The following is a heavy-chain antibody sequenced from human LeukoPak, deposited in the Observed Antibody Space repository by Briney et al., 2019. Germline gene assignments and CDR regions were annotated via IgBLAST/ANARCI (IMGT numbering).Heavy chain of an antibody. CDR1: GFTFDDYA. D-gene: IGHD2-8*02. CDR3: AKTLTGYLVALWFDP. CDR2: ISGDGGST. Sequence: PGGSLRLSCAASGFTFDDYAMHWVRQAPGKGLEWVSLISGDGGSTYYAGSVKGRFTISRDNSKNSLYLQMNSLRTEDTALYYCAKTLTGYLVALWFDPWGQGTLVTVSS. V-gene: IGHV3-43*02. J-gene: IGHJ5*02.